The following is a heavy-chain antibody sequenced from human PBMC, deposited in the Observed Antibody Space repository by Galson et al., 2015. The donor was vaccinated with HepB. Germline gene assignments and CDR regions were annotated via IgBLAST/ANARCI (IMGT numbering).Heavy chain of an antibody. V-gene: IGHV3-48*01. Sequence: SLRLSCAASGFTLSSYSMNWVRQAPGKGLEWVSYISSSSSTIYYADSVKGRFTISRDNAKNSLYLQMNSLRAEDTAVYYCARDLAEMATIRVYWGQGTLVTVSS. CDR3: ARDLAEMATIRVY. D-gene: IGHD5-24*01. CDR2: ISSSSSTI. CDR1: GFTLSSYS. J-gene: IGHJ4*02.